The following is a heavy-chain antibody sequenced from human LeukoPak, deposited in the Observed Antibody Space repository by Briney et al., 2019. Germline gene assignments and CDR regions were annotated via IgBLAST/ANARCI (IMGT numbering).Heavy chain of an antibody. J-gene: IGHJ5*02. Sequence: SETLSLTCTVSGGSISSGGYYWSWIRQHPGKGLEWIGYIYYSGSTYYNPSLKSRVTISVDTSKNQFSLKLSSVTAADTAVYYCARALEDSSSWSPSWFDPWGQGTLVTVSS. V-gene: IGHV4-31*03. D-gene: IGHD6-13*01. CDR2: IYYSGST. CDR3: ARALEDSSSWSPSWFDP. CDR1: GGSISSGGYY.